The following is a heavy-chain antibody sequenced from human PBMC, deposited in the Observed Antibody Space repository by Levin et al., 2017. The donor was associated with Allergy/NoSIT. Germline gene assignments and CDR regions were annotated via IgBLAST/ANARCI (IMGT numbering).Heavy chain of an antibody. D-gene: IGHD1-26*01. CDR2: IQKDGTEK. CDR3: AREGYYNFEY. J-gene: IGHJ4*02. CDR1: GFTSSNYW. V-gene: IGHV3-7*01. Sequence: LSLTCVASGFTSSNYWMSWVRQAPGKGLEWVANIQKDGTEKYYVDSVRGRFSISRDNVKNSLYLQMNNLRDEDTAVYYCAREGYYNFEYWGRGTLVTVSS.